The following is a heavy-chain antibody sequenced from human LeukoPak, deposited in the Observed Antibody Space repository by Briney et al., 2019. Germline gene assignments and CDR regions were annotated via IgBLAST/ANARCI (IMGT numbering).Heavy chain of an antibody. CDR1: GFTFSTYG. CDR3: AKDNTWHSGSLLTMDV. D-gene: IGHD2-15*01. J-gene: IGHJ6*03. CDR2: ISGSGDGT. V-gene: IGHV3-23*01. Sequence: GGSLRLSCAPSGFTFSTYGMSGVRQAPGKGLEWASAISGSGDGTYYADSVRGRFTISRDNSKKTLYLQMNSLRVEDTAVFYCAKDNTWHSGSLLTMDVWGKGTTVTVSS.